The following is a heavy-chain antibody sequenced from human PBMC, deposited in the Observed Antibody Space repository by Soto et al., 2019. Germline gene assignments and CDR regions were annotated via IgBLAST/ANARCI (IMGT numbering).Heavy chain of an antibody. J-gene: IGHJ4*02. Sequence: PWGSLRLSCTASGFIFSNYYMSWIRQAPGKGLEWVSSISSRDLSIYYADSVKGRFTIFRDNAKNSLFLHMSDLRAADTAVYYWARVSATGRQVHGRDYLDNSGRGTLVTV. CDR1: GFIFSNYY. D-gene: IGHD1-1*01. CDR2: ISSRDLSI. CDR3: ARVSATGRQVHGRDYLDN. V-gene: IGHV3-11*01.